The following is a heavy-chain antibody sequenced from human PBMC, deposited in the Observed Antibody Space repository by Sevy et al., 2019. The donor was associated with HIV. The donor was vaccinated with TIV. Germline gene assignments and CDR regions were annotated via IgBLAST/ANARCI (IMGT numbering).Heavy chain of an antibody. CDR3: ARASIAAPGAPFDY. D-gene: IGHD6-13*01. CDR2: INHSGST. CDR1: GGSFSGDY. Sequence: SETLSLTCAVYGGSFSGDYWSWIRQPPGKGLEWIGEINHSGSTNYYPSLKSRVTISVDTSKNQFSLKLSSVTAADTASSYCARASIAAPGAPFDYWGQGTLVTVSS. V-gene: IGHV4-34*01. J-gene: IGHJ4*02.